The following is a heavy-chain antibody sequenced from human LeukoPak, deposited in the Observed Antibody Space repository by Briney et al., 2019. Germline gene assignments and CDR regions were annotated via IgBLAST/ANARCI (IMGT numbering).Heavy chain of an antibody. Sequence: ASVKVSCKASGGTFSSYAISWVRQAPGQGLEWMGWINPNSGGTNYAQKFQGRVTMTRDTSISTAYMELSRLRSDDTAVYYCASETYYYDSSGYYANHDAFDIWGQGTMVTVSS. CDR3: ASETYYYDSSGYYANHDAFDI. J-gene: IGHJ3*02. V-gene: IGHV1-2*02. D-gene: IGHD3-22*01. CDR1: GGTFSSYA. CDR2: INPNSGGT.